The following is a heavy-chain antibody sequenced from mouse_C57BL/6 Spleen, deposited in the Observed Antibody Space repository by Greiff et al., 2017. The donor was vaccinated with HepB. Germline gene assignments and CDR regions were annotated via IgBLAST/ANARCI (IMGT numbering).Heavy chain of an antibody. J-gene: IGHJ2*01. CDR2: IDPSDSYT. CDR1: GYTFTSYW. V-gene: IGHV1-69*01. CDR3: ARYGSSGGDY. Sequence: QVHVKQPGAELVMPGASVKLSCKASGYTFTSYWMHWVKQRPGQGLEWIGEIDPSDSYTNYNQKFKGKSTLTVDKSSSTAYMQLSSLTSEDSAVYYCARYGSSGGDYWGQGTTLTVSS. D-gene: IGHD1-1*01.